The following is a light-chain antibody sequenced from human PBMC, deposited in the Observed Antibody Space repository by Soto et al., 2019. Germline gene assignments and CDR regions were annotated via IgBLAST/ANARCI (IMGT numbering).Light chain of an antibody. CDR1: QSVSSSY. V-gene: IGKV3-20*01. CDR2: GAS. CDR3: QQYHNLWT. J-gene: IGKJ1*01. Sequence: EIVLTQSPGTLSLSPGERATLSCRASQSVSSSYLAWYQQKPGQAPRLLIYGASSRATGIPARFSGSGSGTEFTLTISSLQSEDFAVYYCQQYHNLWTFGQGTKVDIK.